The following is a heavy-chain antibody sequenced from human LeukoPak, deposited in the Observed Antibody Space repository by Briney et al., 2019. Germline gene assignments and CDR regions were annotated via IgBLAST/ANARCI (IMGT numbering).Heavy chain of an antibody. D-gene: IGHD6-13*01. CDR1: GGSTSKYW. CDR3: ARGYSSSWNYFDY. J-gene: IGHJ4*02. CDR2: VFDSGGT. Sequence: PSETLSLTSTVSGGSTSKYWWSWIRQPPGKGLEWIGYVFDSGGTNYNPSLKSRVTISVDTSKKQFSLRLSSVTAADTAVYYCARGYSSSWNYFDYWGLGTLVTVSS. V-gene: IGHV4-59*01.